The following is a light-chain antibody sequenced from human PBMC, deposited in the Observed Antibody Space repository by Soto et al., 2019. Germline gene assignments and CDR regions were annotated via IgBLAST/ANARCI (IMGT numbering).Light chain of an antibody. CDR2: GAS. Sequence: EIVFTQSPGALSLSPGERATLSXXASQSVSSSYLAWYQQKPGQAPRLLIYGASSRATGIPDRFSGSGSGTDFTLTISRLEPEDFAVYYCQQYGSSLFTFAPGTKVD. CDR1: QSVSSSY. CDR3: QQYGSSLFT. V-gene: IGKV3-20*01. J-gene: IGKJ3*01.